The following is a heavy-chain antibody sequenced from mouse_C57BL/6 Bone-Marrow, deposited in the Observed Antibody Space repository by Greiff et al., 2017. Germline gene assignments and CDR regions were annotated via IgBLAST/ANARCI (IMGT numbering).Heavy chain of an antibody. V-gene: IGHV1-76*01. CDR1: AYPFLASY. CDR2: IYPGSGNT. D-gene: IGHD2-5*01. CDR3: ARGYYSNDY. Sequence: VQLQQSGAELVRPGASVKLSCKVPAYPFLASYINWVKQRPGQGLEWIARIYPGSGNTYYNEKFKGKATLTAEKSSSTAYMQLSSLTSEDSAVYFCARGYYSNDYWGQGTTLTVSS. J-gene: IGHJ2*01.